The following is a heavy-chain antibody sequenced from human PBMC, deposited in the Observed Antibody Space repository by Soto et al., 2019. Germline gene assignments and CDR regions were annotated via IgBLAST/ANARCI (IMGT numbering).Heavy chain of an antibody. V-gene: IGHV4-34*01. CDR1: GGSLSGYI. Sequence: QVQLQQWGAGLLKPSETLSLTCAVYGGSLSGYIWSWIRQPPGKGLEWIGEINQSGGTDYNSSLKSRVTISVDTPKNQLSLKLTSVTAADTAVYYCARAPAPSSLHYQIYRSHGMDVWGQGTTVTVSS. D-gene: IGHD2-2*01. CDR3: ARAPAPSSLHYQIYRSHGMDV. J-gene: IGHJ6*02. CDR2: INQSGGT.